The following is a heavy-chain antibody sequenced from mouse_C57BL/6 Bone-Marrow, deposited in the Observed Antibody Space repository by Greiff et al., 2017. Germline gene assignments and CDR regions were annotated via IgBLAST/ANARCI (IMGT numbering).Heavy chain of an antibody. Sequence: VQLQQSGAELVRPGTSVKLSCKASGYTFTSYWMHWVKQRPGQGLEWIGVIDPSDSYTNYNQKFKGKATLTVDTSSSTSYMQLSSLTSEDSAVYYCACGPAMVVAAGNWYFDVWGTGTAVTVSS. V-gene: IGHV1-59*01. D-gene: IGHD1-1*01. CDR2: IDPSDSYT. CDR1: GYTFTSYW. CDR3: ACGPAMVVAAGNWYFDV. J-gene: IGHJ1*03.